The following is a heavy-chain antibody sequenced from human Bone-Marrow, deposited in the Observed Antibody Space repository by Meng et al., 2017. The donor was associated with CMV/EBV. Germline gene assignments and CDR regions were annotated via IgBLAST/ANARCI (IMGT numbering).Heavy chain of an antibody. D-gene: IGHD4-17*01. CDR1: GGSISSSSYY. Sequence: TDTMSITCTVSGGSISSSSYYWGWIRQPPGKGLEWIGSIYYSGSTYYNPSLKSRVTISVDTSKNQFSLKLSSVTAADTAVYYCADYGDRLLLDWGQGTLVTVSS. CDR3: ADYGDRLLLD. J-gene: IGHJ4*02. V-gene: IGHV4-39*01. CDR2: IYYSGST.